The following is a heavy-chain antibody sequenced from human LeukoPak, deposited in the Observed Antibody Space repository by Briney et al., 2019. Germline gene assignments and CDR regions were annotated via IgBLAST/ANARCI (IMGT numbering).Heavy chain of an antibody. CDR2: INGGGNTT. Sequence: PGGSLILSFAASGFAFSTFAMGSVRQSPGKGLEWLSTINGGGNTTFYAYSVKGRFTISRDNSKNTLYLHIDSLRPDDTAIYYCTKELHVAVAVADYYYFYMDVWGRGTAVTVSS. CDR3: TKELHVAVAVADYYYFYMDV. CDR1: GFAFSTFA. V-gene: IGHV3-23*01. D-gene: IGHD6-19*01. J-gene: IGHJ6*03.